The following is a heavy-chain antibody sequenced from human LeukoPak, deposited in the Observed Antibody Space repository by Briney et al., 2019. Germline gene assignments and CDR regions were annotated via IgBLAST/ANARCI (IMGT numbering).Heavy chain of an antibody. CDR3: AREYYDFWSGFGGPYWFDP. V-gene: IGHV1-18*01. J-gene: IGHJ5*02. Sequence: GASVKVSCKASGYTFTSYGISWVRQAPAQGLEWMGWISAYNGNTNYAQKLQGRVTMTTDTSTSTAYMELRSLRSDDTAVYYCAREYYDFWSGFGGPYWFDPWGQGTLVTVSS. D-gene: IGHD3-3*01. CDR2: ISAYNGNT. CDR1: GYTFTSYG.